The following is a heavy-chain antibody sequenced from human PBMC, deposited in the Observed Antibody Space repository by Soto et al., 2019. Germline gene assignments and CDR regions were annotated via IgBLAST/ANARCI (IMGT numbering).Heavy chain of an antibody. V-gene: IGHV3-23*01. J-gene: IGHJ5*02. D-gene: IGHD3-10*01. Sequence: GGSLRLSCAPSGFTFSNYAMTWVRQAPGKGLEWVSGVSASGTGAYYTDSVKGRFTISRDNSKNTVYLQMNSLRGEDTAIYYCARLGPYGSETYSFRYNWFDPWGQGTLVTVSS. CDR3: ARLGPYGSETYSFRYNWFDP. CDR1: GFTFSNYA. CDR2: VSASGTGA.